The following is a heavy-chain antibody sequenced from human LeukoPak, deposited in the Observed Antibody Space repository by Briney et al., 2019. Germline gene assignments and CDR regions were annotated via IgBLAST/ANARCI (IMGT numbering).Heavy chain of an antibody. D-gene: IGHD3-10*01. CDR3: ARQSITMVRGVRRYYYYGMDV. CDR1: GGSTSSYY. V-gene: IGHV4-59*08. Sequence: SETLSLTCTVSGGSTSSYYWSWIRQPPGKGLEWIGYIYYSGSTNYNPSLKSRVTISVDTSKNQFSLKLSSVTAADTAVYYCARQSITMVRGVRRYYYYGMDVWGQGTTVTVFS. CDR2: IYYSGST. J-gene: IGHJ6*02.